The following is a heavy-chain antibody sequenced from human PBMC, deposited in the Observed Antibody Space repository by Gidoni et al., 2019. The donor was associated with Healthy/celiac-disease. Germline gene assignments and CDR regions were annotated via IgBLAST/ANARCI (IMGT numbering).Heavy chain of an antibody. Sequence: QVQLVESGGGVVQPGRSLRLSCAASGFTFSSYAMHWVRQAPGKGLEWVAFISYDGSNKYYADSVKGRFTISRDNSKNTLYLQMNSLRAEDTAVYYCARGALLWFGELPLDVWGQGTTVTVSS. CDR3: ARGALLWFGELPLDV. V-gene: IGHV3-30-3*01. CDR1: GFTFSSYA. CDR2: ISYDGSNK. J-gene: IGHJ6*02. D-gene: IGHD3-10*01.